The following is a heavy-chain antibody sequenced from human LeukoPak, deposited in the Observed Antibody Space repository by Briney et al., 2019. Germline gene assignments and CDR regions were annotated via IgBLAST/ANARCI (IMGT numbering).Heavy chain of an antibody. D-gene: IGHD2-15*01. Sequence: GGSLRLSCAASGFTFSIYSMNWVCQAPGKGLEWVSSISSSSNYIYYADSVKGRFTISRDNAKNSLYLQMNSLRAEDTAVYYCVRDSCSGGSCYSDGFDYWGQGTLVTVSS. CDR3: VRDSCSGGSCYSDGFDY. CDR1: GFTFSIYS. V-gene: IGHV3-21*01. CDR2: ISSSSNYI. J-gene: IGHJ4*02.